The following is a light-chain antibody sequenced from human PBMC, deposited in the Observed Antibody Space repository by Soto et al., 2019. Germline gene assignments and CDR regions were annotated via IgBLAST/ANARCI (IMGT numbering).Light chain of an antibody. J-gene: IGLJ2*01. CDR2: SNN. V-gene: IGLV1-44*01. Sequence: QSVLTQPPSASGTPGQRVTISCSGSSSNIGSNTVNWYQQLPGTAPKPLIYSNNQRPSGVPDRFSGSKSGTSASLAISGLQSEDEADYYCAAWDDSLNVVVFGGGTKPTVL. CDR1: SSNIGSNT. CDR3: AAWDDSLNVVV.